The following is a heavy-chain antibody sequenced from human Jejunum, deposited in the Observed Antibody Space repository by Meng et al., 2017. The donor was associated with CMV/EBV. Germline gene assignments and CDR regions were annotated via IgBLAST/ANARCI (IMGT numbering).Heavy chain of an antibody. CDR1: TYG. D-gene: IGHD2-8*01. J-gene: IGHJ4*02. CDR3: AKDFSPRPCLLGVCYGIDY. Sequence: TYGMQSFRHAPRQWLDLVAYIRSALRTEYYVASLRCRFTVSRHISKNTLYSHMNSLSSEVTSVYYCAKDFSPRPCLLGVCYGIDYWGQGTLVTVSS. V-gene: IGHV3-30*02. CDR2: IRSALRTE.